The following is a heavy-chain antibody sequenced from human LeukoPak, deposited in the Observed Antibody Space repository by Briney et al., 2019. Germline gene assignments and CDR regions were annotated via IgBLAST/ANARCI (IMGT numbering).Heavy chain of an antibody. CDR3: ASHKGF. Sequence: PSETLSLTCNVSGAFVSSGSYYWSWIRQPPGKELEWIGYIYYSGSTSYNPSLKSRVTISVDTSKNHFSLKLTSVTAADTAVYYCASHKGFWGQGTLVTVSS. J-gene: IGHJ4*02. V-gene: IGHV4-61*03. CDR2: IYYSGST. CDR1: GAFVSSGSYY.